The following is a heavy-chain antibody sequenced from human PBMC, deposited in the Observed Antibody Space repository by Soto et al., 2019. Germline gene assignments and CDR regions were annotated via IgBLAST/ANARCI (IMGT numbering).Heavy chain of an antibody. Sequence: QVQLVQSAGEVKKPGASVKVSCKASGYTFTTYGITWVRQAPGQGLEYLGWISTYNGNTDFAQKVQNRVTFTTDTSTNTAYMELRSLRPDVTAVYYCARAKVLITPNWFDPWGQGTLVTVSS. CDR2: ISTYNGNT. D-gene: IGHD3-22*01. CDR1: GYTFTTYG. V-gene: IGHV1-18*01. CDR3: ARAKVLITPNWFDP. J-gene: IGHJ5*02.